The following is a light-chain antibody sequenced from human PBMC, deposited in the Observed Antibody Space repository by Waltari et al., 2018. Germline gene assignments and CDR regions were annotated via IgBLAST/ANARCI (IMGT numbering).Light chain of an antibody. CDR3: MQGTHWPYT. Sequence: DVVMTQSPLSLPVTPGQAASISCKSSQSLVHSDGNTHLNWFQQRPGQSPRRLIYRVSNRDSGVPDRFSGSGSGTDFTLMISRVEAEDVGVYYCMQGTHWPYTFGQGTKLDIK. V-gene: IGKV2-30*02. J-gene: IGKJ2*01. CDR2: RVS. CDR1: QSLVHSDGNTH.